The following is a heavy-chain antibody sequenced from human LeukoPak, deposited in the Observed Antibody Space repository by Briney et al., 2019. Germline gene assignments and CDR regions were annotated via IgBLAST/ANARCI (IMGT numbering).Heavy chain of an antibody. CDR1: GYTFADYY. D-gene: IGHD4-23*01. J-gene: IGHJ5*02. CDR3: ARDNSVEDTAWWFDP. V-gene: IGHV1-2*02. CDR2: MNPNSGDT. Sequence: ASVKVSCKASGYTFADYYIHWVRQAPGQGLEWVGWMNPNSGDTNYARSFQGRVTMTRDTSISTAYMELSSLRSEDTAVYYCARDNSVEDTAWWFDPWGQGTLVTVSS.